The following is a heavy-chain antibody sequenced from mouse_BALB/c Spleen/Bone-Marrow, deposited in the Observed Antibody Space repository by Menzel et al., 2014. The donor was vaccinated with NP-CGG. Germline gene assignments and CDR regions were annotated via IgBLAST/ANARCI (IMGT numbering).Heavy chain of an antibody. CDR1: GYTFTGYT. J-gene: IGHJ2*01. CDR3: TTLARNNFDY. CDR2: IHPGNSDT. V-gene: IGHV1-5*01. Sequence: VQLQQSASELARPGASVRLSCRASGYTFTGYTMQWVKQRPGQGLEWIGTIHPGNSDTTYNQKFKGKAKLTAVTSTSTAYMELSSLTNEDSAVYYCTTLARNNFDYWGQGTTLTVSS. D-gene: IGHD3-1*01.